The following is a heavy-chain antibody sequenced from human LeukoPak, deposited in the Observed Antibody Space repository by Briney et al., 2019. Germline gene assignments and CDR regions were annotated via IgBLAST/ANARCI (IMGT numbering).Heavy chain of an antibody. CDR1: GYTFTSYY. J-gene: IGHJ4*02. CDR2: ISPYNGNT. V-gene: IGHV1-18*04. CDR3: ARDAQTWGSFLYFDY. D-gene: IGHD7-27*01. Sequence: ASVKVSCKASGYTFTSYYMHWVRQAPGQGLEWMGWISPYNGNTNYAQKFQGRVTMTTDTSTSTASMDLRTLGSDDTAVYYCARDAQTWGSFLYFDYWGQGTPVTVSS.